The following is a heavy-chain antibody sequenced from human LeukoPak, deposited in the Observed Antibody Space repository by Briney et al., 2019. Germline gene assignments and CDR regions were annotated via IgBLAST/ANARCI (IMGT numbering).Heavy chain of an antibody. V-gene: IGHV3-23*01. CDR2: ISGSGGST. Sequence: GGSLRLSCAASGFTFSSYAMSWVRQAPGKGLEWVSAISGSGGSTYYADSVKGRFTISRDNSKNTLYLQMNSLRAEDTAVYYCAKANYDILTGYQNWFDPWGQGTLVTVSS. CDR3: AKANYDILTGYQNWFDP. CDR1: GFTFSSYA. J-gene: IGHJ5*02. D-gene: IGHD3-9*01.